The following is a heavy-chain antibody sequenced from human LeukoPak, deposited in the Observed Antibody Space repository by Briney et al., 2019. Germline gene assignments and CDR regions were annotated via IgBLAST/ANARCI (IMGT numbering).Heavy chain of an antibody. CDR3: ASARLSSGWPFDY. Sequence: PSETLSLTCTVSGYSITRGSYWGWIRQPPGKGLEWIANIYHSGSTYYNPSLKSRVTISVDTSKNQFSLKLSSVTAADTAVYYCASARLSSGWPFDYWGQGTLVTVSS. J-gene: IGHJ4*02. V-gene: IGHV4-38-2*02. CDR1: GYSITRGSY. D-gene: IGHD6-19*01. CDR2: IYHSGST.